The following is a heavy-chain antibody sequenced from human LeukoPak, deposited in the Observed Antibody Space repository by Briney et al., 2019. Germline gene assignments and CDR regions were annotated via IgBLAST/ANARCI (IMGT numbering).Heavy chain of an antibody. CDR2: IYYSGST. CDR1: GGSISSSSYY. CDR3: ARHPNYEGAYYFDY. V-gene: IGHV4-39*01. J-gene: IGHJ4*02. D-gene: IGHD3-22*01. Sequence: PSETLSLTCTVSGGSISSSSYYWGWIRQPPGKGLEWIGSIYYSGSTYYNPSLKSRVTISVDTSKNQFSLKLSSLTAADTAVYYCARHPNYEGAYYFDYWGQGTLVTVSS.